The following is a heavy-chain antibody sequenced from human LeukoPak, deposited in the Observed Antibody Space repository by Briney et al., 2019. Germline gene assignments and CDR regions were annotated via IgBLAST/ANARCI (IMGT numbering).Heavy chain of an antibody. Sequence: ASVKVSCKASGYTFSSYGVSWVRQAPGQGLEWMGWISAYNGNTNYAQKLQDRVTMTTDTSTSTAYMQLRSLRSDDTAVYYCARAGSITIFGVVVAHNWFDPWGQGTLVTVSS. CDR3: ARAGSITIFGVVVAHNWFDP. V-gene: IGHV1-18*01. D-gene: IGHD3-3*01. CDR2: ISAYNGNT. CDR1: GYTFSSYG. J-gene: IGHJ5*02.